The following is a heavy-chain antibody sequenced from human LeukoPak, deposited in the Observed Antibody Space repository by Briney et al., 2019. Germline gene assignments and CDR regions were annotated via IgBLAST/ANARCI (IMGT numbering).Heavy chain of an antibody. D-gene: IGHD3-10*01. CDR2: ISSSGSTI. Sequence: TGGSLRLSCAASGFTFSGYYLSWIRQAPGKGLEWVSYISSSGSTIYYADSVKGRFTISRDNAKNSLYLQMNSLRAEDTAVYYCARVVYYGSGSYYNPFPSYFDYWGQGTLVTVSS. CDR3: ARVVYYGSGSYYNPFPSYFDY. V-gene: IGHV3-11*04. CDR1: GFTFSGYY. J-gene: IGHJ4*02.